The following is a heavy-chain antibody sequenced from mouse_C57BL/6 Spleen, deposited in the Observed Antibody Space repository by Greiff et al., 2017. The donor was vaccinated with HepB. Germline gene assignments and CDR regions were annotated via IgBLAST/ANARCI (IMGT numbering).Heavy chain of an antibody. CDR3: ARGRYDYGRAWFAY. D-gene: IGHD2-4*01. CDR1: GYTFTSYW. CDR2: IYPSDSET. J-gene: IGHJ3*01. V-gene: IGHV1-61*01. Sequence: QVQLQQPGAELVRPGSSVKLSCKASGYTFTSYWMDWVKQRPGQGLEWIGNIYPSDSETHYNQKFKDKATLTVDKSSSTAYMQLSSLTSEDSAVYYCARGRYDYGRAWFAYWGQGTLVTVSA.